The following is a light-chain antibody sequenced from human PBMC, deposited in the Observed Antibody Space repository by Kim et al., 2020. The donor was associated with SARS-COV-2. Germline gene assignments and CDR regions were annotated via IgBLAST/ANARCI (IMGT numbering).Light chain of an antibody. J-gene: IGLJ3*02. V-gene: IGLV3-21*04. Sequence: SYELTQPPSVSVAPGKTARITCGGNNIGGKSVHWYQQKPGQAPVLVIYYDSGRPSGTPERLSGSNSGNTATLTLSSVEAGDEADYYCQVWDSSSDHWVFG. CDR3: QVWDSSSDHWV. CDR2: YDS. CDR1: NIGGKS.